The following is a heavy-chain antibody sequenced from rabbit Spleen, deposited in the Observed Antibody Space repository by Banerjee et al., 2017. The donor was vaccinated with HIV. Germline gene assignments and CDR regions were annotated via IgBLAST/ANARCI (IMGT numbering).Heavy chain of an antibody. J-gene: IGHJ4*01. CDR2: IYAGDGNT. CDR1: GFTLSSYW. Sequence: QEQLVESGGGLVQPEGSLTLTCKASGFTLSSYWMCWVRQAPGKGPEWIACIYAGDGNTYYASWATGRFTITRSTSLNTVTLQLTSLTAADTATYFCARGGDRNAYTYFNLWGQGTLVTVS. D-gene: IGHD6-1*01. V-gene: IGHV1S47*01. CDR3: ARGGDRNAYTYFNL.